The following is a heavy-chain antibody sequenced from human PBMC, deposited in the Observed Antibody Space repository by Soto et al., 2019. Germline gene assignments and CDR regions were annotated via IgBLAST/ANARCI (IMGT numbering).Heavy chain of an antibody. CDR3: AHNNYYGSGSVY. V-gene: IGHV2-5*02. CDR1: GFSLNTRGVG. Sequence: QITLKESGPTLVKPTQTLTLTCAFSGFSLNTRGVGVGWIRQPPGKALEWLALIYWDNDKRYSPSLKSRLTTTKDPPKNHVVLMMTDMDPVDTATYYCAHNNYYGSGSVYWGQGTLVTVSS. CDR2: IYWDNDK. J-gene: IGHJ4*02. D-gene: IGHD3-10*01.